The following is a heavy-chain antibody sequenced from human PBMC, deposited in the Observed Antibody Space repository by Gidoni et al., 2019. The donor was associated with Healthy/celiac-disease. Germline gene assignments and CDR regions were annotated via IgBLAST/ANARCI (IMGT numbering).Heavy chain of an antibody. J-gene: IGHJ3*02. V-gene: IGHV3-64*01. CDR1: GFNFSCYA. Sequence: EVQLVESGGGLVQPGGALRLSCAASGFNFSCYAMHWVRQAPGKGLEYVSAISSNGGSTYYANSVKGRFTISRDNSKNTLYLQMGSLRAEDMAVYYCARDMGLRISADAFDIWGQGTMVTVSS. CDR2: ISSNGGST. D-gene: IGHD2-21*01. CDR3: ARDMGLRISADAFDI.